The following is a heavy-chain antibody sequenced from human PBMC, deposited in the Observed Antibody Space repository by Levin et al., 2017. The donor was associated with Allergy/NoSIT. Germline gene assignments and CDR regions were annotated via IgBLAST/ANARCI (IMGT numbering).Heavy chain of an antibody. J-gene: IGHJ5*02. CDR3: ARDQGVRYESVIWFDP. V-gene: IGHV3-11*01. D-gene: IGHD3-22*01. CDR2: ISSSGSTI. CDR1: GFTFSDYY. Sequence: GGSLRLSCAASGFTFSDYYMSWIRQAPGKGLEWVSYISSSGSTIHHADSVKGRFTISRDNAKNSLYLQMNSLRVEDTAVYYCARDQGVRYESVIWFDPWGQGTLVTVSS.